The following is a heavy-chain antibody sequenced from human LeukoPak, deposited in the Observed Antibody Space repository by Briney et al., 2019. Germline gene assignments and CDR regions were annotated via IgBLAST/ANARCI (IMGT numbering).Heavy chain of an antibody. V-gene: IGHV4-59*01. CDR3: ARATFITIFGVALDY. CDR1: GCSISSYY. Sequence: SETLSLTCTASGCSISSYYWSWIRQPPGKGLEWIGYIYYSGSTKYNPYLKSRGSIFVDASKNNFLLKLSSVTAADTAAFYCARATFITIFGVALDYWGQATMLSDCS. CDR2: IYYSGST. D-gene: IGHD3-3*01. J-gene: IGHJ4*02.